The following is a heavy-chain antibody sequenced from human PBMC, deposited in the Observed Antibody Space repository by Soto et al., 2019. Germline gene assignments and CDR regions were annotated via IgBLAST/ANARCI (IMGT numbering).Heavy chain of an antibody. J-gene: IGHJ6*02. Sequence: QVQLMQSGAEVKKPGSSVKVSCKASGGTFSTSAISWVRQAPGEGLEWVGGIMPVFATPDYAQKFQGRVTITADETTTTAYLERTSPTTDATALYSRAGVIDREQLGGNYYYILDVWGQGTAITVSS. CDR2: IMPVFATP. CDR3: AGVIDREQLGGNYYYILDV. CDR1: GGTFSTSA. D-gene: IGHD3-10*01. V-gene: IGHV1-69*12.